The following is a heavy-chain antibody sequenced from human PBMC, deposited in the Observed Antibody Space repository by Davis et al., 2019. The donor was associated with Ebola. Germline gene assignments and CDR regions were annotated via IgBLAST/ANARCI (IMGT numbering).Heavy chain of an antibody. D-gene: IGHD4-11*01. CDR1: GFTFSNYD. Sequence: PGGSLRLSCAASGFTFSNYDMGWVRQAPGKGLEWLANMLHDGSEKYSAGPVKGRFTISRDNARNSFYLQMNSLRVEDTAVYYCARDNYWKLDYWGQGILVTVSS. J-gene: IGHJ4*02. CDR2: MLHDGSEK. V-gene: IGHV3-7*01. CDR3: ARDNYWKLDY.